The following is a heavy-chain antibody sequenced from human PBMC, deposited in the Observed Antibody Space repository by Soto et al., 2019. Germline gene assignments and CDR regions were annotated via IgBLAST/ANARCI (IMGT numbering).Heavy chain of an antibody. J-gene: IGHJ3*02. CDR2: INPNSGGT. CDR3: ARSREAVAGTRGAFDI. Sequence: QVQLVQSGAEVKKPGASVKVSCKASGYTFTGYYMHWVRHAPGQGLEWMGWINPNSGGTNYAQKFQGWVTMTRDTSISTAYMELSRLRSDDTAVYYCARSREAVAGTRGAFDIWGQGTMVTVSS. V-gene: IGHV1-2*04. CDR1: GYTFTGYY. D-gene: IGHD6-19*01.